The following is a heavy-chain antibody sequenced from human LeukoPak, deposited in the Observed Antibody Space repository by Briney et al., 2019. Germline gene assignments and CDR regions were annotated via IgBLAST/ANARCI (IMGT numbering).Heavy chain of an antibody. J-gene: IGHJ3*02. CDR2: IYTSGST. D-gene: IGHD2-8*01. V-gene: IGHV4-4*09. CDR1: GGSISSYY. CDR3: ARLSTSGLAFDI. Sequence: SETLSLTCTVSGGSISSYYWSWIRQPPGKGLEWIGYIYTSGSTNYNPSLKSRVTISVDTSKNQFSLKLSSVTAADTAVYYCARLSTSGLAFDIWGQGTMVTVSS.